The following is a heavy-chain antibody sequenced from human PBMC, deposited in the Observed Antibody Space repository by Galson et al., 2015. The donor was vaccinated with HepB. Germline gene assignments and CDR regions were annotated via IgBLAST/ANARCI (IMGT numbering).Heavy chain of an antibody. CDR2: ISGSGGTT. J-gene: IGHJ6*02. Sequence: SLRLSCAASGFTFSGSAMSWVRQAPGKGPEWVSVISGSGGTTYYADSVKGRFTISRDNSKNTLYLQMNSLRAEDTAVYYCAKEEGYGMDVWGQGTTVTVSS. V-gene: IGHV3-23*01. CDR1: GFTFSGSA. CDR3: AKEEGYGMDV.